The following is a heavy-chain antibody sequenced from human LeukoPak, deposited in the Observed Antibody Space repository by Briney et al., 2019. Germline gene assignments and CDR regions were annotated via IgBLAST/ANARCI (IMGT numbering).Heavy chain of an antibody. V-gene: IGHV4-39*07. CDR3: ARDGGYCSGVTCYNHYYYMDV. J-gene: IGHJ6*03. Sequence: SETLSLTCTVSSGSISSSTYYWGWIRQPPGNGLEWIGRIYASGSTNYNPSLKSRVTMSVDTSKNLFSLKLTSVTAADTAVYYCARDGGYCSGVTCYNHYYYMDVWGKGTTITISS. CDR2: IYASGST. CDR1: SGSISSSTYY. D-gene: IGHD2-15*01.